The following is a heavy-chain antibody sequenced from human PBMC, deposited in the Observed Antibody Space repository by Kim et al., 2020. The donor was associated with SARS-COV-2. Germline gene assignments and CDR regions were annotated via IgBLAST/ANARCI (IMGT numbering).Heavy chain of an antibody. CDR1: GFTFSSYA. Sequence: GGSLRLSCAASGFTFSSYAMHWVRQAPGKGLEWVAVISYDGSNKYYADSVKGRFTISRDNSKNTLYLQMNSLRAEDTAVYYCARVKGYCSGGSCYSDDYYGMDVWGQGTTVTVSS. V-gene: IGHV3-30*04. J-gene: IGHJ6*02. CDR2: ISYDGSNK. CDR3: ARVKGYCSGGSCYSDDYYGMDV. D-gene: IGHD2-15*01.